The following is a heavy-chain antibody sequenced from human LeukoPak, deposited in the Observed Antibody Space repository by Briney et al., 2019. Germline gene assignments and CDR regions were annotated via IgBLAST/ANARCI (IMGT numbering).Heavy chain of an antibody. CDR2: IRYDGSNK. J-gene: IGHJ3*02. CDR3: AKTYYYDSRDAFDI. Sequence: GGSLRLSCAASGFTFDDYGMSWVRQAPGKGLEWVAFIRYDGSNKYYADSVKGRFTISRDNSKNTLYLQMNSLRAEDTAVYYCAKTYYYDSRDAFDIWGQGTMVTVSS. CDR1: GFTFDDYG. V-gene: IGHV3-30*02. D-gene: IGHD3-22*01.